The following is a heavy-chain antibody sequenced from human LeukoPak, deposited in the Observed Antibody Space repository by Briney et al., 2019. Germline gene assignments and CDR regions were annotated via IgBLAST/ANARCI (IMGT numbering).Heavy chain of an antibody. V-gene: IGHV3-23*01. Sequence: PGGSLRLSCTASGFTFNSYAMSWVRQAPGKGLEWVSAISAGGGSTYYADPVKGRFTISRDNSKNTLYLQMNSLRAEDTAVYYCARDFSPSSYYDSSGYYAYWGQGTLVTVSS. CDR1: GFTFNSYA. CDR3: ARDFSPSSYYDSSGYYAY. CDR2: ISAGGGST. D-gene: IGHD3-22*01. J-gene: IGHJ4*02.